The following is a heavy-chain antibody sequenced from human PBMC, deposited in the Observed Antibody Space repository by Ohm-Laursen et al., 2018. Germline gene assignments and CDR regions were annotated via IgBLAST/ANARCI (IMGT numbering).Heavy chain of an antibody. D-gene: IGHD3-22*01. CDR3: ARDEAYYYDSSGYYLG. Sequence: GSLRLSCTASGFTFSDYYMSWIRQAPGKGLEWVSYISSSGSTIYYADSVKGRFTISRDNAKNSLYLQMSSLRAEDTAVYYCARDEAYYYDSSGYYLGWGQGTLVTVSS. CDR1: GFTFSDYY. V-gene: IGHV3-11*01. J-gene: IGHJ4*02. CDR2: ISSSGSTI.